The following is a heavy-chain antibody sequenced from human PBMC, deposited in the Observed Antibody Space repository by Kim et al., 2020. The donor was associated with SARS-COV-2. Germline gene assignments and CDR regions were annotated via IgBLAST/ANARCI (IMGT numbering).Heavy chain of an antibody. D-gene: IGHD2-21*02. Sequence: ASVKVSCKASGYTFTSYYMHWVRQAPGQGLEWMGIINPSGGSTSYAQKFQGRVTMTRDTSTSTVYMELSSLRSEDTAVYYCARSNVNCGGDCYFFDYWGQGTLDTVSS. V-gene: IGHV1-46*01. J-gene: IGHJ4*02. CDR2: INPSGGST. CDR1: GYTFTSYY. CDR3: ARSNVNCGGDCYFFDY.